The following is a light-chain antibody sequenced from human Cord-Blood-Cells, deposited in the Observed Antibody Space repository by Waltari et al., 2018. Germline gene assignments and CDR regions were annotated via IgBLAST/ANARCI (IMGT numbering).Light chain of an antibody. V-gene: IGKV1-8*01. J-gene: IGKJ4*01. CDR3: QQYYSYPLT. CDR1: QGIGSY. CDR2: AAS. Sequence: AIRMTKSPSSLSASTGDRVTITCRASQGIGSYLALYQQKPGKAPKLLIYAASTLQSGVPSRCSGSGSGTDFTLTISCLQSEDFATYYCQQYYSYPLTFGGGTKVEIK.